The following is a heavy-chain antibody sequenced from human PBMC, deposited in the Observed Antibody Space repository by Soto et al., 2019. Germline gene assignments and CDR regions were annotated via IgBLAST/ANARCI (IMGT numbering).Heavy chain of an antibody. V-gene: IGHV3-21*01. Sequence: LRLSCAASGFTFSSYSMNWVRQAPGKGLEWVSSISSSSSYIYYADSVKGRFTISRDNAKNSLYLQMNSLRAEDTAVYYCARDAFYDYIWGEMGGPYYFDYWGQGTLVTVSS. CDR3: ARDAFYDYIWGEMGGPYYFDY. CDR1: GFTFSSYS. J-gene: IGHJ4*02. D-gene: IGHD3-16*01. CDR2: ISSSSSYI.